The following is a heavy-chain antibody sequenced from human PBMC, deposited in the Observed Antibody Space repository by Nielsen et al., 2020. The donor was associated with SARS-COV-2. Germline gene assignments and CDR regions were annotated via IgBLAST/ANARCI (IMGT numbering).Heavy chain of an antibody. V-gene: IGHV4-59*01. CDR3: AREGFDWHYDY. CDR1: GGSISSYS. CDR2: IYYSGST. J-gene: IGHJ4*02. Sequence: SETLSLTCTVSGGSISSYSWSWIRQPPGKGLEWIGYIYYSGSTNYSPSLKSRVTMSVDTSKNQFSLKLSSVTAADTAVYYCAREGFDWHYDYWGQGILVNVSS. D-gene: IGHD3-9*01.